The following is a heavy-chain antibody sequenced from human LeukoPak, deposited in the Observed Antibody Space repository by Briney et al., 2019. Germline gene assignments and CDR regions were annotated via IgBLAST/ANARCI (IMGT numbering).Heavy chain of an antibody. CDR1: GGSFSGYY. V-gene: IGHV4-34*01. CDR3: AMIVVVPPSY. D-gene: IGHD3-22*01. J-gene: IGHJ4*02. Sequence: SETLSLTCAVYGGSFSGYYWSWIRQPPGKGLEWIGEINHSGSTNYNPSLKSRVTISVDTSKNQFSLKLSSVTAEDTAVYYCAMIVVVPPSYWGQGTLVTVSS. CDR2: INHSGST.